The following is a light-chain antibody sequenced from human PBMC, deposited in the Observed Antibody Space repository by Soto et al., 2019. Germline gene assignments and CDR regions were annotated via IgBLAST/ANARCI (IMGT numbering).Light chain of an antibody. J-gene: IGKJ1*01. Sequence: DIVLTQSPATLSLSPGERANLSCRASQSFSSNYLAWYQQKPGQAPRLLIYGASSRATGIPDRFSGSGSGTDFTLTISSLQAEDVAVYYCQQYDSTPRTFGQGTKVDIK. CDR3: QQYDSTPRT. CDR2: GAS. CDR1: QSFSSNY. V-gene: IGKV3-20*01.